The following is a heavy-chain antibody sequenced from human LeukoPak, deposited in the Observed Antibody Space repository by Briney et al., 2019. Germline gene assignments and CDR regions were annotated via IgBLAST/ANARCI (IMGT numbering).Heavy chain of an antibody. CDR3: ARERDVVPAAPYFDY. CDR2: ISYDGSNK. D-gene: IGHD2-2*01. J-gene: IGHJ4*02. Sequence: PGGSLRLSCAASGFTFSSYAMHWVRQAPGKGLEWVAVISYDGSNKYYADSVKGRFTISRDNSKNTLYLQMNSLRAEDTAVYYCARERDVVPAAPYFDYWGQGTLVTVSS. CDR1: GFTFSSYA. V-gene: IGHV3-30-3*01.